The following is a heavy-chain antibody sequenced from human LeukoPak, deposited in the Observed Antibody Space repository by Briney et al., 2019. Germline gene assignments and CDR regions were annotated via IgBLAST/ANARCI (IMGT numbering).Heavy chain of an antibody. J-gene: IGHJ4*02. D-gene: IGHD5-12*01. Sequence: PGRSLRLSCAASRFTFSSYGMHWVRQAPGKGLEWVAVIWYDGSNKYYADSVKGRFTISRDNSKNTLYLQMNSLRAEDTAVYYCARDSRGYSGFEPLDYWGQGTLVTVSS. CDR2: IWYDGSNK. V-gene: IGHV3-33*01. CDR1: RFTFSSYG. CDR3: ARDSRGYSGFEPLDY.